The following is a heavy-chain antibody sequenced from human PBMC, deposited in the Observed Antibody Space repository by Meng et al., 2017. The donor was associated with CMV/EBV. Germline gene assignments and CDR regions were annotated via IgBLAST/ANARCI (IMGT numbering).Heavy chain of an antibody. D-gene: IGHD2-2*03. CDR2: INPNSAGT. CDR3: TRSWIDSFTPDFDY. CDR1: GYSFIGHY. Sequence: QVQLVQSGSEVKKPGASVKVSCKASGYSFIGHYIHWVRPAPGQGLEWMGRINPNSAGTNYVEKFQGRVTMTRDTSNNIVYMELTRLTSDDTAVYYCTRSWIDSFTPDFDYWGQGTLVTVSS. J-gene: IGHJ4*02. V-gene: IGHV1-2*06.